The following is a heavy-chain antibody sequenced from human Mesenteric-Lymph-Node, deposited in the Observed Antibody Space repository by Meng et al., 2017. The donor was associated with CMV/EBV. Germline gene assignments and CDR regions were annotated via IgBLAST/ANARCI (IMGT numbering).Heavy chain of an antibody. CDR3: AKGTYLVGATSFDY. Sequence: GGSLRLSCVASGFTFSTYAMTWVRQAPGKGLEWVSVVTGDGSDTYYADSVKGRFTISRDNSKNTLYLQMNSLRAEDTAVYYCAKGTYLVGATSFDYWGQGTLVTVSS. D-gene: IGHD1-26*01. J-gene: IGHJ4*02. CDR1: GFTFSTYA. CDR2: VTGDGSDT. V-gene: IGHV3-23*03.